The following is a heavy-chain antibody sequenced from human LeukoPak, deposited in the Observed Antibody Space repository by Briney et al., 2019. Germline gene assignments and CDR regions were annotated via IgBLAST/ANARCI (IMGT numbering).Heavy chain of an antibody. CDR3: ARDYCGVDCPLLDY. CDR2: INPSAGST. V-gene: IGHV1-46*01. J-gene: IGHJ4*02. CDR1: GYTFTNYY. D-gene: IGHD2-21*02. Sequence: ASVEVSCKAFGYTFTNYYLHWLRQAPGQGLEWMGIINPSAGSTSYVQKFQGRVTMTRDTSTSTVYMELSSLRSEDTAVYYCARDYCGVDCPLLDYWGEGTPVTVSS.